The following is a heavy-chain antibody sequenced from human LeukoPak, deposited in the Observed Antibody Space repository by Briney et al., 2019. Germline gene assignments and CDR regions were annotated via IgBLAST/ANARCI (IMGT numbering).Heavy chain of an antibody. J-gene: IGHJ6*03. D-gene: IGHD6-13*01. CDR2: INHSGST. CDR3: ARGGAAAGRNYYYMDV. Sequence: PSETLSLTCAVYGGSFSGYYWSWIRQPPGKGLEWIGEINHSGSTNYNPSLKSRVTISVDTSKNQSSLKLSSVTAADTAVYYCARGGAAAGRNYYYMDVWGKGTTVTVSS. CDR1: GGSFSGYY. V-gene: IGHV4-34*01.